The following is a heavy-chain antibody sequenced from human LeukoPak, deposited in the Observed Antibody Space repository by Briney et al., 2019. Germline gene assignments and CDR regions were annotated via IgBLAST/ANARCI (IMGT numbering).Heavy chain of an antibody. CDR1: GYTFTGYY. Sequence: ASVKVSCKASGYTFTGYYMHWVRQAPGQGLEWMGWINPNSGGTNYAQKFQGRVTMTRDTSISTAYMELSRLRSDDTAVYDCAREYYDSSGTVDYWGQGTLVTVSS. J-gene: IGHJ4*02. D-gene: IGHD3-22*01. V-gene: IGHV1-2*02. CDR2: INPNSGGT. CDR3: AREYYDSSGTVDY.